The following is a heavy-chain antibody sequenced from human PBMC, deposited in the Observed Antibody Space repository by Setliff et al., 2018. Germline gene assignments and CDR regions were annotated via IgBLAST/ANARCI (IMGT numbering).Heavy chain of an antibody. D-gene: IGHD3-22*01. CDR3: ARGKIRITMIVVPTGGAFDI. J-gene: IGHJ3*02. Sequence: TGGSLRLSCAASGFTFSSYWMSWVRQAPGKGLEWVANIKQDGSEKYYVDSVKGRFTISRDNAKNSLYLQMNSLRAEDTAVYYCARGKIRITMIVVPTGGAFDIWGQGTMVTVSS. CDR1: GFTFSSYW. CDR2: IKQDGSEK. V-gene: IGHV3-7*01.